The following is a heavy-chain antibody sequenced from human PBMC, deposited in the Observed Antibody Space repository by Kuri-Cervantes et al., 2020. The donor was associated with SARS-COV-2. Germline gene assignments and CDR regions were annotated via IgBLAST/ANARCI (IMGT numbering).Heavy chain of an antibody. CDR2: IIPIFGTA. J-gene: IGHJ4*02. CDR3: ARSEWGDGYNEEYYFDY. Sequence: SVKVSCKASGYTFTSYDINWVRQAPGQGLEWMGGIIPIFGTANYAQKFQGRVTITADESTSTAYMELSSLRSEDTAVYYCARSEWGDGYNEEYYFDYWGQGTLVTVSS. V-gene: IGHV1-69*13. CDR1: GYTFTSYD. D-gene: IGHD5-24*01.